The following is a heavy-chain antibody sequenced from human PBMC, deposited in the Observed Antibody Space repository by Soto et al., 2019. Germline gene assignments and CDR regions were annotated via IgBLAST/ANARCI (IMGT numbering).Heavy chain of an antibody. V-gene: IGHV3-48*03. J-gene: IGHJ1*01. Sequence: PGGSLRLSCAASGFTFSSYEMNWVRQAPGKGLEWVSYISSSGSTIYSADSVKGRFTISRDNAKNSLYPQMNSLRAEDTAVYYCARGFGRGYSYGPGLLWFGELRVGPFQHWGQGTLVTVSS. CDR2: ISSSGSTI. CDR1: GFTFSSYE. D-gene: IGHD3-10*01. CDR3: ARGFGRGYSYGPGLLWFGELRVGPFQH.